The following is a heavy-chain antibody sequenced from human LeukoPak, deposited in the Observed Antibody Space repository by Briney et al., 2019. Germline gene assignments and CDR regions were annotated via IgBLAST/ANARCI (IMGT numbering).Heavy chain of an antibody. Sequence: ASVKVSCKASGYTFTSYGISWVRQAPGQGLEWMGWISAYNGNANYAQKLQGRVTMTTDTSTSTAYMELRSLRSDDTAVYYCARQYYDFWSGDTTYAFDIWGQGTMVTVSS. CDR2: ISAYNGNA. CDR3: ARQYYDFWSGDTTYAFDI. V-gene: IGHV1-18*01. CDR1: GYTFTSYG. D-gene: IGHD3-3*01. J-gene: IGHJ3*02.